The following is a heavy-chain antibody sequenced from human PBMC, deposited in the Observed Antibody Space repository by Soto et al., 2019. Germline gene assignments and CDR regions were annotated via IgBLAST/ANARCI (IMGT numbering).Heavy chain of an antibody. Sequence: SVKVSCKASGGTFSSYAISRVRQAPGQGLEWMGGIISIFGTANYAQKFQGRVTITADESTSTAYMELSSLRSEDTAVYYCARDLQRNDPKNYYYYGMDVWGQGTTVTVS. CDR2: IISIFGTA. V-gene: IGHV1-69*13. CDR1: GGTFSSYA. D-gene: IGHD1-1*01. J-gene: IGHJ6*02. CDR3: ARDLQRNDPKNYYYYGMDV.